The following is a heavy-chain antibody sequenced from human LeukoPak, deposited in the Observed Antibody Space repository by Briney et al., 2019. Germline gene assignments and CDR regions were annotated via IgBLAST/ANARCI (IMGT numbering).Heavy chain of an antibody. Sequence: ASVKVSCKPSGYTFSSYEINWVRQATGQGLEWMGWMNPNSGNTGYAQKFQGRVTMTRNTSKSQAYMELSSLRSDDTAVYYCARGLLNDSPPHHFDYWGQGTLVTVSS. D-gene: IGHD2-15*01. CDR2: MNPNSGNT. CDR1: GYTFSSYE. J-gene: IGHJ4*02. CDR3: ARGLLNDSPPHHFDY. V-gene: IGHV1-8*01.